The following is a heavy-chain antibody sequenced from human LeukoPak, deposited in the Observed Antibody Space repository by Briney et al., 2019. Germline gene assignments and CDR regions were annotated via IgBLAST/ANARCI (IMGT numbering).Heavy chain of an antibody. J-gene: IGHJ4*02. CDR2: IYYDGSNK. CDR1: GFTFSNYG. V-gene: IGHV3-33*06. Sequence: GRSLRLSCAASGFTFSNYGMHWVRQAPGKGLEWVALIYYDGSNKYYADSVKGRFTIPRDNSKNTLYLQMNSLRAEDTAMYYCANNFDYWGQGTLVTVSS. CDR3: ANNFDY.